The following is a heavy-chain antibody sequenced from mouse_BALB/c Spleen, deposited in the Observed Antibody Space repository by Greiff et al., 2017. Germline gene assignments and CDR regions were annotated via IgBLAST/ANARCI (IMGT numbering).Heavy chain of an antibody. Sequence: DVKLVESGPSLVKPSQTLSLTCSVTGDSITSGYWNWIRKFPGNKLEYMGYISYSGSTYYNPSLKSRISITRDTSKNQYYLQLNSVTTEDTATYYCARYYYYGSSSSWYFDVWGAGTTVTVSS. J-gene: IGHJ1*01. CDR2: ISYSGST. CDR3: ARYYYYGSSSSWYFDV. D-gene: IGHD1-1*01. CDR1: GDSITSGY. V-gene: IGHV3-8*02.